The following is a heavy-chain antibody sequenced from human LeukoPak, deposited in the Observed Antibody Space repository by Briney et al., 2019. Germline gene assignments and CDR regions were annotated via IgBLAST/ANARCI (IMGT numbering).Heavy chain of an antibody. V-gene: IGHV1-69*04. CDR1: GGTFSSYA. Sequence: SVKVSCKASGGTFSSYAISWVRQAPGQGLEWMGRIIPILGIANYAQKFQGRVTITADKSTSTAYMELSSLRSEDTAVYYCVKGRSGTLYYFDYWGQGTLVTVSS. CDR2: IIPILGIA. D-gene: IGHD3-10*01. CDR3: VKGRSGTLYYFDY. J-gene: IGHJ4*02.